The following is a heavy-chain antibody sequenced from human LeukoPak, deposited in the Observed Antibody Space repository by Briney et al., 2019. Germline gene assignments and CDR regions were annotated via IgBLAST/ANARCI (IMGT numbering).Heavy chain of an antibody. CDR2: ISGSDGST. CDR3: AKGRGYCTGGSCYSDY. Sequence: GGSLRLSCTASGFTFSNYAMSWVRQAPGKGLEWVSTISGSDGSTYYADSVKGRFTISRDNSKNTLYLQMNSLRAEDTAIYYCAKGRGYCTGGSCYSDYWGQGTLVTVSS. CDR1: GFTFSNYA. J-gene: IGHJ4*02. D-gene: IGHD2-15*01. V-gene: IGHV3-23*01.